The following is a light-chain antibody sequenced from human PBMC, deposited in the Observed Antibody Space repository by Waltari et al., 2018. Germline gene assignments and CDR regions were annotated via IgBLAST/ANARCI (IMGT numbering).Light chain of an antibody. J-gene: IGLJ2*01. CDR2: RDT. CDR3: QAWDSDIVV. Sequence: YELTPPSSVSASPLQTATITRSGTQLDDQYAFWYQKTAGQRPVLVIYRDTDRPSGIPERFSGSNSGHTATLTISGTQAMDEADYYCQAWDSDIVVFGGGTKLTVL. CDR1: QLDDQY. V-gene: IGLV3-1*01.